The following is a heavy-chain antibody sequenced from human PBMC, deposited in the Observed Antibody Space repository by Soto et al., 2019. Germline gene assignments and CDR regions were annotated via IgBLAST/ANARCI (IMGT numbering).Heavy chain of an antibody. J-gene: IGHJ6*02. CDR2: IYHSGST. D-gene: IGHD2-2*01. CDR3: ASRGRPAANYYYYYGMDV. CDR1: GGSISSSNW. V-gene: IGHV4-4*02. Sequence: TLSLTCAVSGGSISSSNWWSWVRQPPGKGLEWIGEIYHSGSTNYNPSLKSRVTISVDKSKNQFSLKLSSVTAADTAVYYCASRGRPAANYYYYYGMDVWGQGTTVTVSS.